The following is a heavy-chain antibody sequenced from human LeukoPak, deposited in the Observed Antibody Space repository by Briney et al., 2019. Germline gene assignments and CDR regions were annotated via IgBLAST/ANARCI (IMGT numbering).Heavy chain of an antibody. V-gene: IGHV3-53*01. CDR2: ICSGGST. D-gene: IGHD6-13*01. CDR1: GFAVSSNY. CDR3: ARDHVTSSWPNRYFDL. J-gene: IGHJ2*01. Sequence: PGGSLRLSCAASGFAVSSNYMNWVRQAPGKGLEWVSVICSGGSTYYADSVKGRFTISRDNSKNTLYLQMNSLRAEDTALYYCARDHVTSSWPNRYFDLWGRGTLVTVSS.